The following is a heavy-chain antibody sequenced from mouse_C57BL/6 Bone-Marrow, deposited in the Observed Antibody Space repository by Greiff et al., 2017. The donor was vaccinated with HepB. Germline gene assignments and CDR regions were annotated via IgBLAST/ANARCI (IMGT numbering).Heavy chain of an antibody. CDR3: ARGQLGAWFAY. D-gene: IGHD4-1*02. J-gene: IGHJ3*01. V-gene: IGHV5-16*01. Sequence: EVKLMESEGGLVQPGSSMKLSCTASGFTFSDYYMAWVRQVPEKGLEWVANINYDGSSTYYLDSLKSRFIISRDNAKNILYLQMSSLKSEDTATYYCARGQLGAWFAYWGQGTLVTVSA. CDR2: INYDGSST. CDR1: GFTFSDYY.